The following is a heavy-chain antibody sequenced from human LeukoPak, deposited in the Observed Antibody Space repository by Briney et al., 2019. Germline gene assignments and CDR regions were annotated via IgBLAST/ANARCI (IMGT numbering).Heavy chain of an antibody. CDR3: TTHREETAAGLFDY. CDR2: IKSKTDGGTT. D-gene: IGHD6-13*01. V-gene: IGHV3-15*01. CDR1: GFTFSNAW. Sequence: GGSLRLSCAASGFTFSNAWMSWVRKAPGKGLEWVGRIKSKTDGGTTDYAAPVKGRFTISRDDSKNTLYLQMNSLKTEDTAVYYCTTHREETAAGLFDYWGQGTLVTVSS. J-gene: IGHJ4*02.